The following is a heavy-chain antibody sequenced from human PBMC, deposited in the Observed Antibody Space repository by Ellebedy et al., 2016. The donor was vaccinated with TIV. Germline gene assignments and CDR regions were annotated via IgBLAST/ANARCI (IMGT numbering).Heavy chain of an antibody. D-gene: IGHD3-16*02. J-gene: IGHJ1*01. Sequence: GGSLRLXCAASGFTFSSYAMSWVRQAPGKGLEWVSAISGSGGSTYYADSVKGRFTISRDNSKNTLYLQMNSLRAEDTAVYYCAKEGYDYIWGSYRWDFEDWGQGTLVTVSS. CDR1: GFTFSSYA. V-gene: IGHV3-23*01. CDR3: AKEGYDYIWGSYRWDFED. CDR2: ISGSGGST.